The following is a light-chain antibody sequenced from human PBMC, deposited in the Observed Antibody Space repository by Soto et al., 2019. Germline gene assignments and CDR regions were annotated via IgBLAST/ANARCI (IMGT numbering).Light chain of an antibody. Sequence: EIVLTQSPGTLSLSPGERATLSCRASQSVSSNLAWYQQKPGQAPRLLIYGASTRATGIPARFSGSGSGTDFTLTISRLEPEDFAVYYCHQYDNSPLTFGGGTKVDIK. V-gene: IGKV3-20*01. CDR3: HQYDNSPLT. CDR2: GAS. CDR1: QSVSSN. J-gene: IGKJ4*01.